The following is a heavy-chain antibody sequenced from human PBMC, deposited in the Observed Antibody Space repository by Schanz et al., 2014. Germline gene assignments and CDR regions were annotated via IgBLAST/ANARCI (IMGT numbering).Heavy chain of an antibody. V-gene: IGHV3-21*01. CDR2: ISYGTSYI. J-gene: IGHJ3*02. CDR1: GFTFSSYS. CDR3: ARVALPGYSSPRDAFDI. D-gene: IGHD5-18*01. Sequence: VQLVASGGGLVQPGGSLRLSCAASGFTFSSYSLNWVRQAPGKGLEWVSSISYGTSYIYYAESVKGRFTISRDNAKNSLYLQMNGLRAEDTAVYYCARVALPGYSSPRDAFDIWGQGTMVTVSS.